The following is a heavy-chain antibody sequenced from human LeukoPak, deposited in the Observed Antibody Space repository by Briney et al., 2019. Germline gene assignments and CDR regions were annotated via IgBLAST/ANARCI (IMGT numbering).Heavy chain of an antibody. CDR1: GYSISSGYY. CDR2: IYHSGRT. Sequence: RASETLSLTCTVSGYSISSGYYWGWIRQPPGKGLEWIGSIYHSGRTFYNPSLKSRVTISVDTSKNQFSLKLTSVTAADTAVYYCARVSTGSQFDYWGQGTLLTVSS. V-gene: IGHV4-38-2*02. D-gene: IGHD1-1*01. J-gene: IGHJ4*02. CDR3: ARVSTGSQFDY.